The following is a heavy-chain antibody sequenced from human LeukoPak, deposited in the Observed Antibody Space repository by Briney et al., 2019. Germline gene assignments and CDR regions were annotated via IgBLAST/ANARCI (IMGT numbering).Heavy chain of an antibody. CDR2: IGPTGSDI. CDR1: GLTFSTSG. V-gene: IGHV3-21*06. Sequence: GGSLRLSCTASGLTFSTSGFNWVRQAPGKGLEWVASIGPTGSDIYHADSIKGRFTISIDNANNFLYLQMNSLRAEDTAVYYCATETNGRHYDYWGQGTLLTVSS. J-gene: IGHJ4*02. CDR3: ATETNGRHYDY. D-gene: IGHD1-14*01.